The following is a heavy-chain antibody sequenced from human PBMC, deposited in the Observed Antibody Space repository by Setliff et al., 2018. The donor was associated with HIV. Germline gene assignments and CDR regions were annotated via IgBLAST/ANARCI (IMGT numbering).Heavy chain of an antibody. Sequence: ASVKVSCKASGYTFTGYYMHWVRQAPGKGLEWLGRVVPEDDERIYAEKFRGRLTITADTSTHTAHMELTSLRSDDTAVYYCATDPTYSSGSPDIWGQGTMVTVSS. J-gene: IGHJ3*02. CDR2: VVPEDDER. CDR3: ATDPTYSSGSPDI. D-gene: IGHD6-19*01. V-gene: IGHV1-69-2*01. CDR1: GYTFTGYY.